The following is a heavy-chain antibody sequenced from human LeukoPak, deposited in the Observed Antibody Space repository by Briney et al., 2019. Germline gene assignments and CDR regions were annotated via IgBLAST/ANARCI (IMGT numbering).Heavy chain of an antibody. D-gene: IGHD3-22*01. Sequence: SGKVSCKASEFTFTSSAMQGVRQARGQRRKGICWIVVCSVKTNYAHKFQERVTIPRDMSTSTAYMELSSLRSEHTAVYYCAADRYDSSGYSHFDYWGEGTLVTVSS. V-gene: IGHV1-58*02. J-gene: IGHJ4*02. CDR2: IVVCSVKT. CDR1: EFTFTSSA. CDR3: AADRYDSSGYSHFDY.